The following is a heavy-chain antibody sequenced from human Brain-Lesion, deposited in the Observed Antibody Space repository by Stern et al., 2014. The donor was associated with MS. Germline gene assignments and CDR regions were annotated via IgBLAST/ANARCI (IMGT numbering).Heavy chain of an antibody. CDR1: GGSISSGGYY. CDR3: ARGRVVPGFQYYATDV. CDR2: IFNRGSP. Sequence: VHLVESGPGLVKPSQTLSLSCTVSGGSISSGGYYWSWIRQPAGKGLEWIGRIFNRGSPSYNPSHKSRVPISIARSKNQFSLRLNPMTAADTAVYYCARGRVVPGFQYYATDVWGQGTTVIVSS. J-gene: IGHJ6*02. D-gene: IGHD2-2*01. V-gene: IGHV4-61*02.